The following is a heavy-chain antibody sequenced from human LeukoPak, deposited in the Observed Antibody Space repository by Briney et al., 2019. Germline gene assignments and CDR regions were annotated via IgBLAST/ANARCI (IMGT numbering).Heavy chain of an antibody. CDR2: INSDGSNT. CDR1: GFTFTNYW. CDR3: ARGSGNYGDFDY. V-gene: IGHV3-74*01. D-gene: IGHD1-26*01. Sequence: GGSLRLSCAASGFTFTNYWMHWVRQAPGKGLVWVSRINSDGSNTNYADSVRGRFTISRDNAKNTVYLQMNSLRAEDTAVYYCARGSGNYGDFDYWGQGTLVTVSS. J-gene: IGHJ4*02.